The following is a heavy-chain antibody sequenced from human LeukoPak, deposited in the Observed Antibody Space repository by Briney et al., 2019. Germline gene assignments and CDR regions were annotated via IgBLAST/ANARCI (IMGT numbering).Heavy chain of an antibody. CDR3: ARRGYYDGSGYNFFDQ. Sequence: SETLSLTCAVSGGSISSSSWWGWVRQPPGKGLEWIGEISHGGSTNYNPSLKSRVTISVDTSKNQFSLRLISVTAADTAVYYCARRGYYDGSGYNFFDQWGQGTLVTVTS. CDR2: ISHGGST. J-gene: IGHJ4*02. D-gene: IGHD3-22*01. CDR1: GGSISSSSW. V-gene: IGHV4-4*02.